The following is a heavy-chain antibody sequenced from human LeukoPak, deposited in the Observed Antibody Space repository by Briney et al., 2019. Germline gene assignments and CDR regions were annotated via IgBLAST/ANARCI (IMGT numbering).Heavy chain of an antibody. CDR3: ARERATVYYYYYGMDV. CDR1: GSTFSSYS. D-gene: IGHD1-1*01. J-gene: IGHJ6*02. Sequence: PGGSLRLSCAASGSTFSSYSMNWVRQAPGKGLEWVSYISSSSSTIYYADSVKGRFTISRDNAKNSLYLQMNSLRAEDTAVYYCARERATVYYYYYGMDVWGQGTTVTVSS. V-gene: IGHV3-48*01. CDR2: ISSSSSTI.